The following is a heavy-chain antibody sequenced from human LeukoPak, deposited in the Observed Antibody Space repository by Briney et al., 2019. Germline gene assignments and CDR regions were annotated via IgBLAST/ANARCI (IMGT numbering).Heavy chain of an antibody. J-gene: IGHJ3*02. CDR2: INHSGST. D-gene: IGHD4-17*01. Sequence: TPSETLSLTCAVYGGSFSGYYWSWIRQPPGKGLEWIGEINHSGSTNYNPSLKSRVTISVDTSKNQFSLKLSSVAAADTAVYYCARGSSLRDADAFDIWGQGTMVTVSS. CDR3: ARGSSLRDADAFDI. V-gene: IGHV4-34*01. CDR1: GGSFSGYY.